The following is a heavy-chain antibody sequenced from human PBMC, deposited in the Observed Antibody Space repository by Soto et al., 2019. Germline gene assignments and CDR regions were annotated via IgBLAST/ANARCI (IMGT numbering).Heavy chain of an antibody. CDR3: AKDRGIEGSSVRAFDV. Sequence: GGSLRLCCTASGFTFSSHGMNWVRQAPRKGLEWVSFLSGSAGITFYADSVKGRFTISRDNSKNTLYLQMNSLRAEDTAVYYCAKDRGIEGSSVRAFDVWGQGTMVTVSS. CDR1: GFTFSSHG. D-gene: IGHD1-26*01. J-gene: IGHJ3*01. V-gene: IGHV3-23*01. CDR2: LSGSAGIT.